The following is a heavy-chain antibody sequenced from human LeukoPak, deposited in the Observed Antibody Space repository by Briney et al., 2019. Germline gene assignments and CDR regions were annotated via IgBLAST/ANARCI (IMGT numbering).Heavy chain of an antibody. V-gene: IGHV3-23*01. CDR3: AKTTTGYSSGRYPGWPVDF. CDR1: GFTFGIYA. Sequence: GGSLRLSCAASGFTFGIYAMSWVRQAPGKGLEWVSAVSGSGGGTYYAGSVKGRFTISRDNSKDTVDLQMNSLSADDTAVYYCAKTTTGYSSGRYPGWPVDFWGQGTLVTVSS. D-gene: IGHD6-19*01. CDR2: VSGSGGGT. J-gene: IGHJ4*02.